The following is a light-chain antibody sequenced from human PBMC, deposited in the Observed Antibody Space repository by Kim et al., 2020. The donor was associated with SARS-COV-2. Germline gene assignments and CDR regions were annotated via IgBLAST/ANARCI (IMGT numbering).Light chain of an antibody. J-gene: IGKJ2*03. CDR2: WAS. Sequence: RATLNCKSSQTVLYNSNNKNYLAWYQQKPGHAPKLLIYWASSRESGVSDRFSGSGSETDFTLPISSLQAEDVAVYYCQQYYSTPPSFGQGTKLDI. CDR3: QQYYSTPPS. V-gene: IGKV4-1*01. CDR1: QTVLYNSNNKNY.